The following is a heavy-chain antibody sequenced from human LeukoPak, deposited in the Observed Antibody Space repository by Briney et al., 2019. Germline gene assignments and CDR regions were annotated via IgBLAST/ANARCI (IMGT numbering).Heavy chain of an antibody. V-gene: IGHV3-23*01. CDR1: GFTFSNYA. J-gene: IGHJ4*02. D-gene: IGHD3-10*01. CDR3: AKRHYYASGSPLYYFDY. Sequence: GGSLRLSCAASGFTFSNYAMSWVRQAPGKGLEWVSTISSSGDNTHYADSVKGRFTISRDNSKNTLFLQMNSLRAEDTAVYYCAKRHYYASGSPLYYFDYWGQGNLVTVSS. CDR2: ISSSGDNT.